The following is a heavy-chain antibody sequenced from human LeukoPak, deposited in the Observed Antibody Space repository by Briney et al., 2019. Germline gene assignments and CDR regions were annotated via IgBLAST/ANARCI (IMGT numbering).Heavy chain of an antibody. D-gene: IGHD6-13*01. V-gene: IGHV4-38-2*02. J-gene: IGHJ6*03. CDR1: GYSISSGYY. Sequence: SETLSLTCTVSGYSISSGYYWGWFRPPPGKGLEWIGSIYHSGSTYYNPSLKSRVTISVDTSKNQFSLKLSSVTAADTAVYYCARVAAAVAYHYMDVWGKGTTVTVSS. CDR2: IYHSGST. CDR3: ARVAAAVAYHYMDV.